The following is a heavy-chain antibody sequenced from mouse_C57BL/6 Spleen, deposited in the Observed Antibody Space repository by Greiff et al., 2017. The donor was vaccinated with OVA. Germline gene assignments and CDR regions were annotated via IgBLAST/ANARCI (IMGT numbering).Heavy chain of an antibody. CDR2: IDPETGGT. CDR1: GYTFTDYE. V-gene: IGHV1-15*01. J-gene: IGHJ3*01. Sequence: VQLVESGAELVRPGASVTLSCKASGYTFTDYEMHWVKQTPVHGLEWIGAIDPETGGTAYNQKFKGKAILTADKSSSTAYMELRSLTSEDSAVYYCTAAQAWGQGTLVTVSA. D-gene: IGHD3-2*02. CDR3: TAAQA.